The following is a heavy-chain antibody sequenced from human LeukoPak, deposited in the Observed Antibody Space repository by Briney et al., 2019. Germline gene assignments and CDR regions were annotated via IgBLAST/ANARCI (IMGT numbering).Heavy chain of an antibody. CDR2: IKQDGNEK. Sequence: GGSLRLTCAASGFTFSCFWMSWVRQAPGKGLEWVANIKQDGNEKYYVDSVKGRFTISRDNAKNSLYLQMNSLRAEDTAVYYCASVSPLHYGDYGLDVWGQGTTVPVSS. V-gene: IGHV3-7*01. J-gene: IGHJ6*02. D-gene: IGHD4-17*01. CDR3: ASVSPLHYGDYGLDV. CDR1: GFTFSCFW.